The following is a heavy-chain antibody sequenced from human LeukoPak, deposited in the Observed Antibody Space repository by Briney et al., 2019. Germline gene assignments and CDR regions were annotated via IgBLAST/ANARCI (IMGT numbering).Heavy chain of an antibody. CDR1: GFTFSSYA. V-gene: IGHV3-23*01. D-gene: IGHD3-3*01. J-gene: IGHJ6*02. CDR3: AKTLPEEYYDFWSGYFVHYYYYGMDV. Sequence: PGGSLRLSCAASGFTFSSYAMSWVRQAPGKGLEWVSAISGSSGSTYYADSVKGRFTISRDNSKNTLYLQMNSLRAEDTAVYYCAKTLPEEYYDFWSGYFVHYYYYGMDVWGQGTTVTVSS. CDR2: ISGSSGST.